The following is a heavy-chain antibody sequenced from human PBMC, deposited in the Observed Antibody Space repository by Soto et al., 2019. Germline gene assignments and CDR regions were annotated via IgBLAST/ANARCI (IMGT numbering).Heavy chain of an antibody. J-gene: IGHJ4*02. Sequence: VQLVQSGAEVKKPGSSVKVSCKAPGGTFKRYVISWVRQAPGQGLEWMGGIIPVFGSAHYAQKFQGRVIITADKATSTAYMELSSLRSEDTAIYSCARGSDYGDHISAYWGQGTLVTVSS. D-gene: IGHD4-17*01. CDR3: ARGSDYGDHISAY. CDR2: IIPVFGSA. CDR1: GGTFKRYV. V-gene: IGHV1-69*06.